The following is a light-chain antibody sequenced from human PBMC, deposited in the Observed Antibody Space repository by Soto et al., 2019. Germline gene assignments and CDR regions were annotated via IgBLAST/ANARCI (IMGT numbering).Light chain of an antibody. CDR1: SSDVGGYND. Sequence: QSALTQPASVSGSPGQSVTISCTGTSSDVGGYNDVSWYQQHPGKAPKLMIYDVINRPSGVSNRFSGSKSGNTASLTISGLRAEDEADYYCSSYTSSSTPYVVFGGGTKLTVL. CDR2: DVI. V-gene: IGLV2-14*01. J-gene: IGLJ2*01. CDR3: SSYTSSSTPYVV.